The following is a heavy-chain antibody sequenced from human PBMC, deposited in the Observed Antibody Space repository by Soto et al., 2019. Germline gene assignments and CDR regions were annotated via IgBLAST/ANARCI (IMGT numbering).Heavy chain of an antibody. D-gene: IGHD5-18*01. Sequence: GGPLRLSCAASGCTFSSYGMHWVRQAPGKGLEWVAVISYDGSNKYYADSVKGRFTISRDNSKNTLYLQMNSLRAEDTAVYYCAKDGIQLWFSDWYFDLWGRGTLVTVSS. J-gene: IGHJ2*01. V-gene: IGHV3-30*18. CDR3: AKDGIQLWFSDWYFDL. CDR2: ISYDGSNK. CDR1: GCTFSSYG.